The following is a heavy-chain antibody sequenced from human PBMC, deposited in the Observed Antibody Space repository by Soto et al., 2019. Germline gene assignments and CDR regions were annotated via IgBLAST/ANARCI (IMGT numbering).Heavy chain of an antibody. J-gene: IGHJ6*02. CDR1: GGTFSSYA. V-gene: IGHV1-69*06. CDR2: IIPIFGTA. Sequence: RASVKVSCKASGGTFSSYAISWVRQAPGQGLEWMGGIIPIFGTANYAQKFQGRVTITADKSTSTAYMELSSLRSEDTAVYYCAREDQYYYGMDVWGQGTTVTVSS. CDR3: AREDQYYYGMDV.